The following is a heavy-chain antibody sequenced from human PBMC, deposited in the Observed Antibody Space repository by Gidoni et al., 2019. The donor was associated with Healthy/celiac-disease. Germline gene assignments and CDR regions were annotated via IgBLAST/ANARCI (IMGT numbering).Heavy chain of an antibody. D-gene: IGHD2-15*01. Sequence: EVQLVESGGGLVQPGRSLRLSCAASGFTFDDYAMHWVRQAPGKGLEWVSGISWNSGSIGYADSVKGRFTISRDNAKNSLYLQMNSLRAEDTALYYCAKDIRGNWGGSWGNNWFDPWGQGTLVTVSS. CDR2: ISWNSGSI. V-gene: IGHV3-9*01. CDR1: GFTFDDYA. J-gene: IGHJ5*02. CDR3: AKDIRGNWGGSWGNNWFDP.